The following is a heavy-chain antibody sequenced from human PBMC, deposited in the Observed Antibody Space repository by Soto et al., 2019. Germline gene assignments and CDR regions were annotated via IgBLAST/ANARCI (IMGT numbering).Heavy chain of an antibody. V-gene: IGHV1-69*05. CDR3: TSHYYGDQNSDY. Sequence: QVQLVQSGAEVKKPGSSVKVSCKASGGTFSSYAISWVRQAPGQGLEWMGGIIPIFGTANYAQMFQGTVTISSDDSTITYDIALSRLRADDTAVYYCTSHYYGDQNSDYWGQGTLVTVSS. CDR2: IIPIFGTA. CDR1: GGTFSSYA. D-gene: IGHD4-17*01. J-gene: IGHJ4*02.